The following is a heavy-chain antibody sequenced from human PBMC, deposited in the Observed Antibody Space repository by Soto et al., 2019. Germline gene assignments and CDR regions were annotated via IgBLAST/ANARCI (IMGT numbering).Heavy chain of an antibody. D-gene: IGHD3-10*01. CDR2: ISAYNGNT. CDR1: GYTFTSYG. CDR3: AKTDGSGTLIPARRVDY. J-gene: IGHJ4*02. V-gene: IGHV1-18*01. Sequence: ASVKVSCKASGYTFTSYGISWVRQAPGQGLEWMGWISAYNGNTNYAQKLQGRVTMTTDTSTSTAYMELRSLRSDDTAVYYCAKTDGSGTLIPARRVDYWGQGTLVTVSS.